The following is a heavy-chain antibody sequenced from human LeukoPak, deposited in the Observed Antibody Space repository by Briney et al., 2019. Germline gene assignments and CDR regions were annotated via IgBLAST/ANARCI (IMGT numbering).Heavy chain of an antibody. Sequence: GGSLRLSCAASGFPVSSNYMSWVRQAPGKGLEWVSVIYSGGSTYYADSVKGRFTISRDNSKNTLYLQMNSLRAEDTAVYYCARYCSSTSCHDAFDIWGQGTMVTVSS. J-gene: IGHJ3*02. CDR2: IYSGGST. CDR1: GFPVSSNY. D-gene: IGHD2-2*01. CDR3: ARYCSSTSCHDAFDI. V-gene: IGHV3-53*01.